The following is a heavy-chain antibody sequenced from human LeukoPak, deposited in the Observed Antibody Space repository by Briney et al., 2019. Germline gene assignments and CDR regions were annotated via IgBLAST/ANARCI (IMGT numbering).Heavy chain of an antibody. V-gene: IGHV3-9*01. CDR1: GFTFDDYA. CDR3: AKDYPRRFGELFSAFDI. CDR2: ISWNSGSI. Sequence: PGGSLRLSCAASGFTFDDYAMHWVRQAPGKGLEWVSGISWNSGSIGYADSVKGRFTISRDNAKNSLYLQMSSLRAEDTALYYCAKDYPRRFGELFSAFDIWGQGTMVTVSS. J-gene: IGHJ3*02. D-gene: IGHD3-10*01.